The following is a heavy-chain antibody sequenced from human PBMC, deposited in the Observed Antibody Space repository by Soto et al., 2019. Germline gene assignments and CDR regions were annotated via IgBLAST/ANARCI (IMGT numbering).Heavy chain of an antibody. Sequence: GASVKVSCKASGGTFSSYAISWVRQAPGQGLEWMGGIIPIFGTANYAQKFQGRVTITADESTSTAYMELSSLRSEDTAVYYCARDVAPEKWNSYPRAFDVWGQGTMVTVSS. D-gene: IGHD1-7*01. V-gene: IGHV1-69*13. CDR3: ARDVAPEKWNSYPRAFDV. J-gene: IGHJ3*01. CDR1: GGTFSSYA. CDR2: IIPIFGTA.